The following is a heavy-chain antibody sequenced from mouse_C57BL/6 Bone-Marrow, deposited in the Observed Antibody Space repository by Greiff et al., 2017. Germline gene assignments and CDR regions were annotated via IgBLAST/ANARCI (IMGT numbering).Heavy chain of an antibody. CDR1: GYTFTSYG. V-gene: IGHV1-81*01. D-gene: IGHD1-1*01. J-gene: IGHJ1*03. Sequence: QVQLQQSGAELARPGASVTLSCKASGYTFTSYGISWVKQRTGQGLEWIGEIYPRSGNTYYNEKFKGKATLTADKSSSTAYMELHSLTSEDSAVYFCASSDYYYGSSYGYFDVWGTGTTVTVSS. CDR2: IYPRSGNT. CDR3: ASSDYYYGSSYGYFDV.